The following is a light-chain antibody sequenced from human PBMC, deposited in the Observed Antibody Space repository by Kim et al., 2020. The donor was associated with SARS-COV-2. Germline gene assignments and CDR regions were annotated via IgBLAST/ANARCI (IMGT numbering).Light chain of an antibody. CDR2: RDD. Sequence: QTVTPTCTGSNSNVGDLGAAWLQQHQDRPPKLLSYRDDNRASGISERFFASRSGNTASLTITGLQPEDEADYYCSAWDSSRTAWVFGGGTQLTVL. V-gene: IGLV10-54*04. CDR3: SAWDSSRTAWV. J-gene: IGLJ2*01. CDR1: NSNVGDLG.